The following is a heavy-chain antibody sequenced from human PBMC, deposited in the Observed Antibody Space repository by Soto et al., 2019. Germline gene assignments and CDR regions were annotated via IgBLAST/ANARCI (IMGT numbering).Heavy chain of an antibody. V-gene: IGHV3-21*01. CDR3: AGGITIFGVGSMDV. CDR2: ISSSSSYI. CDR1: GFTFSSYS. Sequence: GGSLRLSCVASGFTFSSYSMNWVRQAPGKGLEWVSSISSSSSYIYYADSVKGRFTISRDNAKNSLYLQMNSLRAEDTAVYYCAGGITIFGVGSMDVWGQGTTVTVSS. D-gene: IGHD3-3*01. J-gene: IGHJ6*02.